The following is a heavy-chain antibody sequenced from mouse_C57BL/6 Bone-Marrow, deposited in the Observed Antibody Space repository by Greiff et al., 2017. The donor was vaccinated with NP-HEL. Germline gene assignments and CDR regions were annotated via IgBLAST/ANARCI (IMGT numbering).Heavy chain of an antibody. Sequence: EVQLHQSGAELVRPGASVKLSCTASGFNIKDDYMHWVKQRPEQGLEWIGWIDPENGDTEYASKFQGKATITADTSSNTAYLQLSSLTSADTAVYYCTTYYGSSSYWYFEGWGTGTTVTVSS. CDR3: TTYYGSSSYWYFEG. CDR1: GFNIKDDY. CDR2: IDPENGDT. J-gene: IGHJ1*03. D-gene: IGHD1-1*01. V-gene: IGHV14-4*01.